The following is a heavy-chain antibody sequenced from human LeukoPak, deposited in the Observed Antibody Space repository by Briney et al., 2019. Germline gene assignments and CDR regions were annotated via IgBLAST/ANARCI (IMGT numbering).Heavy chain of an antibody. Sequence: SETLSLTCTVSGGSISSYYWSWVRQPPGKGLEWIGYIYYNGSTNYNPSLKSRVTISVDTSKNQFSLKRSSVTAADTAVYNCASAPLTYYDFWSGDPVFYFDYLGQGGLVTVSS. J-gene: IGHJ4*02. D-gene: IGHD3-3*01. CDR2: IYYNGST. CDR1: GGSISSYY. CDR3: ASAPLTYYDFWSGDPVFYFDY. V-gene: IGHV4-59*01.